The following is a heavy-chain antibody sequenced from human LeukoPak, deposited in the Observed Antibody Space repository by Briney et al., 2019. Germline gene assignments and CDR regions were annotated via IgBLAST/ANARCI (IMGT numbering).Heavy chain of an antibody. V-gene: IGHV4-39*01. J-gene: IGHJ5*02. CDR3: AGVRGIISRNWFDP. Sequence: SETLSLTCTVSGGSISTSNYYWGWIRQPPGKGLEWIGTIYYGGSTYYNPSLKSRVTISVDTSKNQFSLKLSSVTAADTAVYFCAGVRGIISRNWFDPWGHGTLATVSS. CDR1: GGSISTSNYY. CDR2: IYYGGST. D-gene: IGHD3-10*01.